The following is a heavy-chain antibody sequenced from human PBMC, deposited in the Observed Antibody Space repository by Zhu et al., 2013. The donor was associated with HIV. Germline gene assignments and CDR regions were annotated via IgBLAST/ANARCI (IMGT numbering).Heavy chain of an antibody. Sequence: EVQLVESGGGLIQPGGSLRLSCAASGFNVRANYMAWVRQAPGKGLDWVSVIYSGGNTFYADSVKGRFTISRDNSKNTLDLHMNSLSAEDTAVYYCARGAPDLAFDVWGQGTMVTVSS. J-gene: IGHJ3*01. CDR3: ARGAPDLAFDV. CDR2: IYSGGNT. CDR1: GFNVRANY. V-gene: IGHV3-53*01.